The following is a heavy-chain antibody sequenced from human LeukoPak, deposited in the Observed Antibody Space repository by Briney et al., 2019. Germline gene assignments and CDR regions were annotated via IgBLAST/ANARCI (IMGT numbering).Heavy chain of an antibody. V-gene: IGHV3-43*02. Sequence: GGSLRLSCAASGFTFDDYAMHWVRQVPGKGLEWVSVISGDGGRTYYADSVKGRFTISRDNSKNSLYLQMNSLRTEDTALYYCAKDKERWLAYYFDYWGQGTLVTVSS. CDR2: ISGDGGRT. CDR1: GFTFDDYA. J-gene: IGHJ4*02. D-gene: IGHD5-24*01. CDR3: AKDKERWLAYYFDY.